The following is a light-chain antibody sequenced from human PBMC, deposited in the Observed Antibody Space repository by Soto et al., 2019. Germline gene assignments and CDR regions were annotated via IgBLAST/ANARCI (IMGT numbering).Light chain of an antibody. J-gene: IGKJ3*01. CDR2: DAS. CDR3: QKCDYLPI. V-gene: IGKV1-33*01. CDR1: QRISGW. Sequence: DIQMTQSPSTLSASVGDRVTITCRASQRISGWLAWYQQRPGKAPKLLIYDASILEAGVPSRFSGSGSGTDFTFTISSLQPEDVATYYCQKCDYLPIFGPGTTVDFK.